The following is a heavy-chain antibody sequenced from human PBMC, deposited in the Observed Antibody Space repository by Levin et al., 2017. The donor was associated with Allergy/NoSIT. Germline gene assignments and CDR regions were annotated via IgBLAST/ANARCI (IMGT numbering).Heavy chain of an antibody. CDR1: GFTFSNAW. CDR3: TLLTYYYDSSGYYYFDY. Sequence: PGGSLRLSCAASGFTFSNAWMSWVRQAPGKGLEWVGRIKSKTDGGTTDYAAPVKGRFTISRDDSKNTLYLQMNSLKTEDTAVYYCTLLTYYYDSSGYYYFDYWGQGTLVTVSS. CDR2: IKSKTDGGTT. J-gene: IGHJ4*02. D-gene: IGHD3-22*01. V-gene: IGHV3-15*01.